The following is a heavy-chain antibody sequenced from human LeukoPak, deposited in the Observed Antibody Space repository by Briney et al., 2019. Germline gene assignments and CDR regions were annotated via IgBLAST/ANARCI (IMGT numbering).Heavy chain of an antibody. CDR2: IRSKAYGGTT. V-gene: IGHV3-49*04. D-gene: IGHD2-2*01. CDR1: GFTFGDYA. Sequence: PGGSLRLSCTASGFTFGDYAMSWVRQAPGKGLEWVGFIRSKAYGGTTEYAASVKGRFTISRDDSKSIAYLQMNSLKTEDTAVYYCARDGGAVAMFWFDPWGQGTLVTVSS. CDR3: ARDGGAVAMFWFDP. J-gene: IGHJ5*02.